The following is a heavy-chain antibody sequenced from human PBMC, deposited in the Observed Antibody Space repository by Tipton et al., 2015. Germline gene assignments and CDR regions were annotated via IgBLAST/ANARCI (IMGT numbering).Heavy chain of an antibody. Sequence: SLRLSCAASGFTFSTYAMHWVRQAPGKGLEWVAVISDDGKSKYSADSVKGRVTISRDNSKNTMYLQMNSLRSEDTAVYYCARGKDGDYRPLDYWGQGTLVTVSS. J-gene: IGHJ4*02. CDR1: GFTFSTYA. V-gene: IGHV3-30*01. D-gene: IGHD4-17*01. CDR3: ARGKDGDYRPLDY. CDR2: ISDDGKSK.